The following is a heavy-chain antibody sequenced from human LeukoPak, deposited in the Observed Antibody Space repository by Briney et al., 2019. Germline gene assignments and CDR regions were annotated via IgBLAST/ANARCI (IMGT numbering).Heavy chain of an antibody. V-gene: IGHV5-51*01. Sequence: GESLKISCKGSGYSFATYWIGGVRHMPGKGLEWMGIIYPGDSDTRYSPSFQGQVTISADQSISNAYLQWSSLKASDTAMSYCARPAFLEAYCGGDCSADAFDIWGQGTMVTVSS. D-gene: IGHD2-21*02. CDR2: IYPGDSDT. CDR3: ARPAFLEAYCGGDCSADAFDI. J-gene: IGHJ3*02. CDR1: GYSFATYW.